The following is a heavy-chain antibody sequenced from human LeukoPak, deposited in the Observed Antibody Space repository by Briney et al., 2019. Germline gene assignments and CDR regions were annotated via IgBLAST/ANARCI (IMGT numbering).Heavy chain of an antibody. V-gene: IGHV4-59*08. CDR1: GGSISSYY. J-gene: IGHJ3*02. D-gene: IGHD3-16*01. CDR2: IYYSGST. CDR3: ARRGRLGPSRAFDI. Sequence: SETLSLTCTVSGGSISSYYWSWIRHPPPKRLDRIGFIYYSGSTNYNPSLKSRVTISVETSKNQFSLKLSSVTAADTAVYYCARRGRLGPSRAFDIWGQGTMVTVSS.